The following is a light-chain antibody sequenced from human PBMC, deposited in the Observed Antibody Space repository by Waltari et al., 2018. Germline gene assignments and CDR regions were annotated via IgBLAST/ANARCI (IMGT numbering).Light chain of an antibody. CDR2: WAS. Sequence: SILYSSNNKNYLAWYQQKPGQPPNLLIYWASTRESGVPDRFSGSGSGTDFTLTTSSLQAEDVAVYYCQQYYTAPYTFGQGTKLEIK. CDR3: QQYYTAPYT. V-gene: IGKV4-1*01. J-gene: IGKJ2*01. CDR1: SILYSSNNKNY.